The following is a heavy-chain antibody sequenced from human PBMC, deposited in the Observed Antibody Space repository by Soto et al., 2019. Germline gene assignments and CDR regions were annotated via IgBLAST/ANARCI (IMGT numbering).Heavy chain of an antibody. CDR1: GFTFSSYW. J-gene: IGHJ2*01. CDR3: ARDQVKDWYFDL. CDR2: INSDGSST. V-gene: IGHV3-74*01. D-gene: IGHD2-21*01. Sequence: EVQLVESGGGLVQPGGSLRLSCSASGFTFSSYWMHWVRQAPGNGLGWVPRINSDGSSTSYADSVRGRFSISRDNAKNTLYLQMNSLRAEDTAVYYCARDQVKDWYFDLWGRGTLVTVS.